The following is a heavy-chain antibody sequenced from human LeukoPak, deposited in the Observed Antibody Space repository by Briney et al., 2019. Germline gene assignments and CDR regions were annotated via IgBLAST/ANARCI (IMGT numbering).Heavy chain of an antibody. J-gene: IGHJ4*02. CDR1: GGTFSSYA. D-gene: IGHD1-26*01. CDR2: IIPIFGTA. Sequence: SVKVSCKASGGTFSSYAISWVRQAPGQGLEWMGGIIPIFGTANYAQKFQGRATITTDESTSTAYMELSSLRSEDTAVYYCASPEVGSTDPTLDYWGQGTLVTVSS. V-gene: IGHV1-69*05. CDR3: ASPEVGSTDPTLDY.